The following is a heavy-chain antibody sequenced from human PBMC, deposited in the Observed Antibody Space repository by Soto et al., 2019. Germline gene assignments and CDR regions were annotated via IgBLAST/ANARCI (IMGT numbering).Heavy chain of an antibody. Sequence: SETLSRTCNVSCDAIPGYYWNWIRQPPGKGLEWIVYVYFSGSTKYNPSLKSRVTILVDISKNQFSLRLTSVTSAETAVYYCSRERGAVASTADAFDISGQGTIVTVSS. CDR1: CDAIPGYY. V-gene: IGHV4-59*01. CDR2: VYFSGST. D-gene: IGHD6-19*01. CDR3: SRERGAVASTADAFDI. J-gene: IGHJ3*02.